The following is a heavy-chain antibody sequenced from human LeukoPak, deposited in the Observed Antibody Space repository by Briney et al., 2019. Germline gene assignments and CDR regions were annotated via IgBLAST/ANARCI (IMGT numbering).Heavy chain of an antibody. J-gene: IGHJ5*02. Sequence: SETLSLTCTVSGGSINRGYWSWVRQPPGKGLEWIGHILYSGSTFYNPFLKSRLTISLDTSKNQFSLKLTSVTAADTAVYYCASGYGSGWFDRWGQGTLVSVSS. CDR1: GGSINRGY. CDR2: ILYSGST. CDR3: ASGYGSGWFDR. V-gene: IGHV4-30-4*08. D-gene: IGHD5-18*01.